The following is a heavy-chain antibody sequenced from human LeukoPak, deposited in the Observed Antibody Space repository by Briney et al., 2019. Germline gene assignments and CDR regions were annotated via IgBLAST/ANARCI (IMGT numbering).Heavy chain of an antibody. J-gene: IGHJ4*02. CDR1: GFTFSSYG. CDR2: IWYDGSNK. D-gene: IGHD6-19*01. CDR3: VKGQAGNFDY. V-gene: IGHV3-30*02. Sequence: PGGSLRLSCAASGFTFSSYGMHWVRQAPGKGLGWVAVIWYDGSNKYYADSVKGRFTISRDNSKNTLYLQMSSLRAEDTAVYYCVKGQAGNFDYWGQGTLVTVSS.